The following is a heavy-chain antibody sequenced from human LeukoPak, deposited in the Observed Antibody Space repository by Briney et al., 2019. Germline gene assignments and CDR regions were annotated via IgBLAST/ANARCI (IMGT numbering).Heavy chain of an antibody. J-gene: IGHJ4*02. CDR3: ARDLNSDTAASAGY. CDR1: GFTFSSSG. V-gene: IGHV3-33*01. D-gene: IGHD5-18*01. CDR2: IWYDGSNK. Sequence: GGSLRLSCAASGFTFSSSGMHWVRQAPGKGLEWVAVIWYDGSNKYYADSVKGRFTISRDNSKNTLYLQMNSLRAEDTAVYYCARDLNSDTAASAGYWGQGTLVTVSS.